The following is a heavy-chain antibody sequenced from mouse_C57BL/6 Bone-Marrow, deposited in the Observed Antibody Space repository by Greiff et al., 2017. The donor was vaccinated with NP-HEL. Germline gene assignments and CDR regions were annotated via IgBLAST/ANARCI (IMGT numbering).Heavy chain of an antibody. Sequence: QVQLQQSGAELVRPGTSVKLSCKASGYAFTSYLIDWVKQRPGQGLEWIGVIYPGSGGTNYNEKFKGKATLTADTSSSTAYMQLSSLTSEDSAVLFCSRSCYYGGSFDYWGQGTTLTVSS. J-gene: IGHJ2*01. CDR2: IYPGSGGT. CDR3: SRSCYYGGSFDY. CDR1: GYAFTSYL. D-gene: IGHD1-1*01. V-gene: IGHV1-54*01.